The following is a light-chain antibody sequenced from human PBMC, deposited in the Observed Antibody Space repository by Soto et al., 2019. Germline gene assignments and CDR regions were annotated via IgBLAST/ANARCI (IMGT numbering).Light chain of an antibody. V-gene: IGLV2-8*01. CDR2: EVT. Sequence: QSVLTQPPSASGSLGQSVTISCTGTSSDVGGYNYVSWHQQHPGKAPKVMIYEVTKRPPGVPDRFSGSKSGNTASLPVSGLQAEDEADYYCSSFAGGGNPVLLGGGTKLTVL. CDR1: SSDVGGYNY. J-gene: IGLJ2*01. CDR3: SSFAGGGNPVL.